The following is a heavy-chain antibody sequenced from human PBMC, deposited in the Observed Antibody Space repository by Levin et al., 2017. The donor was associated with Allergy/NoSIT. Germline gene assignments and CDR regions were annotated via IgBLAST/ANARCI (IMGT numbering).Heavy chain of an antibody. D-gene: IGHD3/OR15-3a*01. V-gene: IGHV4-34*01. CDR3: ARVRIWSWTRAPFDP. CDR1: GGSFSGYY. Sequence: SETLSLTCAVYGGSFSGYYWSWIRQPPGKGLEWIGEINHSGSTNYNPSLKSRVTISVDTSKNQFSLKLSSVTAADTAVYYCARVRIWSWTRAPFDPWGQGTLVTVSS. CDR2: INHSGST. J-gene: IGHJ5*02.